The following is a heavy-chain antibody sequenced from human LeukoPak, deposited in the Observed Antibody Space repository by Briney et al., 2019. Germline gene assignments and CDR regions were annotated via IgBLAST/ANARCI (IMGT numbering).Heavy chain of an antibody. CDR2: ISGSGGR. V-gene: IGHV3-23*01. J-gene: IGHJ6*04. Sequence: GGSLRLSCAVSGFTFSSYAISWVRQAPGKGLEWVSVISGSGGRYYADSVKGRFTISRDNAKNSLYLQMNSLRAEDTAVYYCAELGITMIGGVWGKGTTVTISS. CDR1: GFTFSSYA. D-gene: IGHD3-10*02. CDR3: AELGITMIGGV.